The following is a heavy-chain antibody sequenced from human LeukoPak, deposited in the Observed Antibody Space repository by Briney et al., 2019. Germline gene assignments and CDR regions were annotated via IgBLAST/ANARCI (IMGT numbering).Heavy chain of an antibody. D-gene: IGHD3/OR15-3a*01. J-gene: IGHJ4*02. CDR2: IYTSGGT. Sequence: SETLSLTCTVSGDSISSYYWSWIRQPPGKGLEWIGYIYTSGGTNYIPSLKGRVTISIDTSKNQFSLKLSSVTAADSAVYYCARPTRLWTSPDRYYLDYWGQGTLVTVSS. V-gene: IGHV4-4*09. CDR3: ARPTRLWTSPDRYYLDY. CDR1: GDSISSYY.